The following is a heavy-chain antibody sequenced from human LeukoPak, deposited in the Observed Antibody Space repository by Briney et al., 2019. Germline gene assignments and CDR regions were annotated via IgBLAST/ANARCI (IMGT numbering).Heavy chain of an antibody. J-gene: IGHJ4*02. CDR2: IGWNSGSI. CDR1: GFNFDDYA. D-gene: IGHD2-15*01. V-gene: IGHV3-9*03. Sequence: GGSLRLSCAASGFNFDDYAMHWVRQAPGKGLEWVSGIGWNSGSIGYANSVKGRFTISRDHAKNSLYLQLNSLRAEDMARFSFAKGPSIGYRSGGIFTTHFAHSGQGTLVTVSS. CDR3: AKGPSIGYRSGGIFTTHFAH.